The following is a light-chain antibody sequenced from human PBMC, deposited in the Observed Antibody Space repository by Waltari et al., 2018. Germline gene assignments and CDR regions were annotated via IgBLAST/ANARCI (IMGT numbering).Light chain of an antibody. CDR1: QDISNY. Sequence: DIQMTQSPSSLSASVGDRVTITCQARQDISNYLNWYQQKPGKAPKLLIYDASNLETGVPSRFSGSGSGTDFTFTISSLQPEDIATYYCQQYDNLPRTFGQGTKLEIK. CDR2: DAS. CDR3: QQYDNLPRT. J-gene: IGKJ2*01. V-gene: IGKV1-33*01.